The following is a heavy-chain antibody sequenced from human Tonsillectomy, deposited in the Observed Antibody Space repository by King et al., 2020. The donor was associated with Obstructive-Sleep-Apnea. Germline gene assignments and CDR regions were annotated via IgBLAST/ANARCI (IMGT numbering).Heavy chain of an antibody. CDR2: VSSDGNRK. D-gene: IGHD4-17*01. V-gene: IGHV3-30-3*01. CDR3: ASDSWAQNAYDGAIDF. Sequence: VQLVESGGGVVQPGRSLRLSCDASGFTFSSYGMHWVRQTPGKGLEWVSLVSSDGNRKHYADSVKGRFTISRDNSKNMLYLEMSSLRAEDTALYYCASDSWAQNAYDGAIDFWGQGTPVTVSS. J-gene: IGHJ4*02. CDR1: GFTFSSYG.